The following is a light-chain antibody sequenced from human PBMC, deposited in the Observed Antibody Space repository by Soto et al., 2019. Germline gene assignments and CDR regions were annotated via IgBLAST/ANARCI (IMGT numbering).Light chain of an antibody. J-gene: IGLJ1*01. CDR2: EVS. CDR1: SSDVGGYNY. V-gene: IGLV2-14*01. Sequence: QSVLTQHASVSGSPGQSITISCTGTSSDVGGYNYVSWYQQHPGKAPKLMIYEVSNRPSGVSNRSSGSKSGNTASLTISGLQAEDEADYYCSSYTSSTFYVFGTGTKV. CDR3: SSYTSSTFYV.